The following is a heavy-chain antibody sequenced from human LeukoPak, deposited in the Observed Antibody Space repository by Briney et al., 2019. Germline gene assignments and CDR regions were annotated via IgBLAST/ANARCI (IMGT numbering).Heavy chain of an antibody. Sequence: GASVKVSCKASGYTFTGYYMHWVRQAPGQGLEWMGWINPNSGGTNYAQKFQGRVTMTRDTSISTAYMELSRLRSDDTAMYYCASIVGVGVPHASDAFDIWGQGTMVTVSS. CDR2: INPNSGGT. V-gene: IGHV1-2*02. CDR3: ASIVGVGVPHASDAFDI. CDR1: GYTFTGYY. D-gene: IGHD1-26*01. J-gene: IGHJ3*02.